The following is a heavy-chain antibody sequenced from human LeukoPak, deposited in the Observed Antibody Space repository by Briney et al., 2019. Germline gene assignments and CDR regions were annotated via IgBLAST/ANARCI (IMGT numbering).Heavy chain of an antibody. CDR1: GFTFRSYW. Sequence: PGGSPRLSSAASGFTFRSYWMEWVRQVPGKGLVMVSRINSDGSSTSYADSVKGRFTISRDNAKNTLYLQMNSLRAEDTAVYYCARGTGYSVFDYWGQGTLVTVSS. CDR2: INSDGSST. D-gene: IGHD3/OR15-3a*01. CDR3: ARGTGYSVFDY. J-gene: IGHJ4*02. V-gene: IGHV3-74*01.